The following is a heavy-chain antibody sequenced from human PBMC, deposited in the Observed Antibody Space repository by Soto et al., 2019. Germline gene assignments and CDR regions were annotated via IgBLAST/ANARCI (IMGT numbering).Heavy chain of an antibody. D-gene: IGHD3-3*01. CDR1: GFTFSSVA. CDR2: ISGSGDNT. CDR3: ARGYDFWSGYYYPYGMDV. V-gene: IGHV3-23*01. J-gene: IGHJ6*02. Sequence: GGSLRLSCAGSGFTFSSVAMTWVRQAPGKGLEWVSFISGSGDNTYYADSVKGRFTISRDNSKNTLYLQMNSLRAEDTAVYYCARGYDFWSGYYYPYGMDVWGQGTTVTVSS.